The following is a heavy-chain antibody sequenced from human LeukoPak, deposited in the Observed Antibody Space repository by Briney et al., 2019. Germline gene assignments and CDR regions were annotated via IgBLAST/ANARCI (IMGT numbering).Heavy chain of an antibody. CDR3: ARLGYCGGDCYYDAFDI. V-gene: IGHV4-59*08. D-gene: IGHD2-21*02. Sequence: SETLSLTCTVSGGSISSCYWSWVRQPPGKGLEWIGYIYYSGSTNYNPSLKSRVTISVDTSKNQFSLKLSSVTAADTAVYYCARLGYCGGDCYYDAFDIWGQGTMVTVSS. J-gene: IGHJ3*02. CDR1: GGSISSCY. CDR2: IYYSGST.